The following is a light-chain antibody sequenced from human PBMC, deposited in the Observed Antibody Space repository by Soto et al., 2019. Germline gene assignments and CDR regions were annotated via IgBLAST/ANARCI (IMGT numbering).Light chain of an antibody. J-gene: IGKJ5*01. CDR1: QSISSW. CDR2: DAS. Sequence: DNQMTPSPSTLSASVLHRFTIIGRASQSISSWLAWYQQTPGKAPKLLIYDASSLESGVPSRFSVSGSGTDFTLTISSLQPEDFATYYCQEAYSFPVTFGLGTRLEIK. CDR3: QEAYSFPVT. V-gene: IGKV1-12*01.